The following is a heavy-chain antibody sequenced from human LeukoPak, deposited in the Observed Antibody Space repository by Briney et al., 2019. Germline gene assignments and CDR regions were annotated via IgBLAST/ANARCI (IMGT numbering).Heavy chain of an antibody. CDR2: ISYDGSNK. J-gene: IGHJ6*02. D-gene: IGHD4-23*01. V-gene: IGHV3-30*18. CDR1: GFTFSSYG. CDR3: AKDQLTVVTPNYYYDYGMDV. Sequence: GRSLRLPCAASGFTFSSYGMHWVRQAPGKGVEWVAVISYDGSNKYYADSVKGRFTISRDNSKNTLYLQINSMRAEATAVYYCAKDQLTVVTPNYYYDYGMDVWGQGTTVTVSS.